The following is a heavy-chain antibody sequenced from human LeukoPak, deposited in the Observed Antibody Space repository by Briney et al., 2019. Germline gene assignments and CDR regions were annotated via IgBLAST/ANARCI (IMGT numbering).Heavy chain of an antibody. CDR3: AKENQLLPGYFDY. J-gene: IGHJ4*02. CDR1: GFTFSSYA. V-gene: IGHV3-30-3*02. Sequence: PGGSLRLSCAASGFTFSSYAMHWVRPAPRKGLEWVAVISYDGSNKYYADSVKGRFTLSRDNSKNTLYLQMNSLRAEDTAVYYCAKENQLLPGYFDYWGQGTLVTVSS. CDR2: ISYDGSNK. D-gene: IGHD2-2*01.